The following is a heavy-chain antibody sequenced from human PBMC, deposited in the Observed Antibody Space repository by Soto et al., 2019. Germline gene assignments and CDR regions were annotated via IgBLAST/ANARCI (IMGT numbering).Heavy chain of an antibody. V-gene: IGHV3-48*02. CDR2: ISSSSSTI. J-gene: IGHJ6*02. CDR3: ARDLGYSGYDNYYYYYGMDG. D-gene: IGHD5-12*01. Sequence: EVQLVESGGGLVQPGGSLRLSCAASGFTFSSYSMNWVRQAPGKGLEWVSYISSSSSTIYSADSVKGRFTISRDNAKDSLYLQMNSLRDEDTAVYYRARDLGYSGYDNYYYYYGMDGWGQGTTVTVSS. CDR1: GFTFSSYS.